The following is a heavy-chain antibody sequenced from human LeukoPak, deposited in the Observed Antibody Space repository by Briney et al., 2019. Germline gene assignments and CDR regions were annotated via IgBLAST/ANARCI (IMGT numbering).Heavy chain of an antibody. CDR2: ISGSGGST. CDR3: ARAPFSADSSATPPAFDI. Sequence: PGGSLRLSCAASGFTFSSYAMTWVRQAPGKGLEWVSVISGSGGSTYYADSVKGRFTISGDNSKNTLYLQMNSLRAEDTAVYYCARAPFSADSSATPPAFDIWGHGTMVTVSS. CDR1: GFTFSSYA. V-gene: IGHV3-23*01. J-gene: IGHJ3*02. D-gene: IGHD3-22*01.